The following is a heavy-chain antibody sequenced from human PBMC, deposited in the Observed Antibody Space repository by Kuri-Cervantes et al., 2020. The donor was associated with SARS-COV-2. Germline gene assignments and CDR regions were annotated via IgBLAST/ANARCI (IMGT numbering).Heavy chain of an antibody. CDR2: IYTSGST. CDR3: ARAYYDSSGYYPMGAFDI. V-gene: IGHV4-4*07. J-gene: IGHJ3*02. Sequence: SETLSLTCTVSGGSISSHYWSWIRQPPGKGLEWIGRIYTSGSTNYNPSLKSRVTMSVDTSKNQFSLKLSSVTAADTAVYYCARAYYDSSGYYPMGAFDIWGQGTMVTVSS. D-gene: IGHD3-22*01. CDR1: GGSISSHY.